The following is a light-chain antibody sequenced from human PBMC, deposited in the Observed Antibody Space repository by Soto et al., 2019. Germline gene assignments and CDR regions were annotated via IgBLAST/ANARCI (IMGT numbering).Light chain of an antibody. V-gene: IGKV1-12*02. Sequence: DIQMTQSPSSVSASVGDRVTITCRASQHINIYLTWYQKRPGKAPKLLIYGGSTLQPGVPSRFSGSGSGTEFTLTISSLQPEDFATYHCLQNSSFPFTFGGGTKVEIK. CDR2: GGS. J-gene: IGKJ4*02. CDR3: LQNSSFPFT. CDR1: QHINIY.